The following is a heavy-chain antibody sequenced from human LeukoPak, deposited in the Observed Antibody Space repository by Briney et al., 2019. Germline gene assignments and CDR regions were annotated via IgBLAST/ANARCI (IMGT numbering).Heavy chain of an antibody. J-gene: IGHJ4*02. CDR3: ASRDY. CDR1: GFTFDDYA. V-gene: IGHV3-9*01. Sequence: PAGGSLRLSCAASGFTFDDYAMPWVRQAPRKGLEWVSGISWNSGSIGYADSVKGRFTISRDNSKSTLYLQMNSLRAEDTAVYYCASRDYWGQGTLVTVSS. CDR2: ISWNSGSI.